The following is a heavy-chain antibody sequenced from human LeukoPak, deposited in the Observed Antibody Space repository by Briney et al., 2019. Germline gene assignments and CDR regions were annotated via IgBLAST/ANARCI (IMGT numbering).Heavy chain of an antibody. CDR3: ARERSSWYRGAWDY. CDR1: RGPISSHY. D-gene: IGHD6-13*01. V-gene: IGHV4-59*11. Sequence: SSETLSLTCTVSRGPISSHYWSWIRQPPGKGLEWIGYVSFSGTTKYSPSLNSRVTISRDTSKNQFSLRVNSVTAADTAVYYCARERSSWYRGAWDYWGQGTLVTVSS. J-gene: IGHJ4*02. CDR2: VSFSGTT.